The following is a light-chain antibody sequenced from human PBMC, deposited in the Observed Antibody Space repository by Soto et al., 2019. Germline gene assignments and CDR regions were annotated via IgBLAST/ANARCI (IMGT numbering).Light chain of an antibody. V-gene: IGKV3-15*01. J-gene: IGKJ2*01. CDR2: GAS. Sequence: EIVMTQSPATLYVSPGERATLSCRASQSVSSNLAWYQQKPGQAPRLLIYGASTRAPGIPARFSGSGSGTEFTLTISSLQSEDFAVYYCQQYNNWPYTFGQGTKLEIK. CDR1: QSVSSN. CDR3: QQYNNWPYT.